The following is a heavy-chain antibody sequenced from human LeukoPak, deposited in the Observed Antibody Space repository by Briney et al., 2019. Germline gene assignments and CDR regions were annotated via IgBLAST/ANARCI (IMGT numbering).Heavy chain of an antibody. CDR2: IIPIFGTA. Sequence: SVKVSCKASGGTFSSYAISWVRQAPGQGLEWMGGIIPIFGTANYAQKFQGRVTITADESTSTAYMELSSLRSEDTAVYYCASDSGYDLLFYYYYGMDVWGKGTTVTVSS. D-gene: IGHD5-12*01. J-gene: IGHJ6*04. CDR3: ASDSGYDLLFYYYYGMDV. V-gene: IGHV1-69*13. CDR1: GGTFSSYA.